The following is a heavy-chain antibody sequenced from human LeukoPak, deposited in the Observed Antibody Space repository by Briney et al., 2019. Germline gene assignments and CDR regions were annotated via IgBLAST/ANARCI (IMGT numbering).Heavy chain of an antibody. CDR1: GYTFTGYY. CDR2: INPNSGGT. J-gene: IGHJ5*02. D-gene: IGHD3-10*01. CDR3: ARAEGSGSNWFDP. V-gene: IGHV1-2*02. Sequence: GASVKVSCKASGYTFTGYYMHWVRQAPGQGLEWMGWINPNSGGTNYAQKFQGRVTMTRDTSISTAYMELSRLRSDDTAVYYCARAEGSGSNWFDPWGQGTLVTVSS.